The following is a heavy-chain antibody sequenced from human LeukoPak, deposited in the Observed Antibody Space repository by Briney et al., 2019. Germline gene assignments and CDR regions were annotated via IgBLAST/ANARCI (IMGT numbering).Heavy chain of an antibody. V-gene: IGHV4-34*01. Sequence: SETLSLTCAVYGGSFSGYYWSWIRQPPGKGLEWIGEINHSGSTNYNPSLKSRVTISVDTSKNQFSLKLSSVTAADTAVYYCARGLRIAARHYYYYMDVWGKGTTVTLSS. CDR1: GGSFSGYY. D-gene: IGHD6-6*01. J-gene: IGHJ6*03. CDR3: ARGLRIAARHYYYYMDV. CDR2: INHSGST.